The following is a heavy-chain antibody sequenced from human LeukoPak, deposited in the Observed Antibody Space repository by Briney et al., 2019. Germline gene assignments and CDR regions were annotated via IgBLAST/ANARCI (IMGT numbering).Heavy chain of an antibody. V-gene: IGHV3-30*02. CDR3: AKFRAPIKGPSYFDY. D-gene: IGHD2-21*01. CDR1: GFTFSSYG. J-gene: IGHJ4*02. CDR2: IRYDGSNK. Sequence: GGSLRLSCAASGFTFSSYGMHWVRQAPGKGLEWVAFIRYDGSNKYYADSVKGRFTISRDNSKSTLYLQMNSLRAEDTAVYYCAKFRAPIKGPSYFDYWGQGTLVTVSS.